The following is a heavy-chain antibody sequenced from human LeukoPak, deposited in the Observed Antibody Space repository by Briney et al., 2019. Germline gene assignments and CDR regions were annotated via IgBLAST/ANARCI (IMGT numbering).Heavy chain of an antibody. CDR3: ARRVDTAMATMYYFDY. Sequence: GESLKISCKGSGYSFTSYWIGWVRQMPGKGLEWMGIIYPGDSDTRYSPSFQGQVTISADKSISTAYLQWSSLKASDTAMYHCARRVDTAMATMYYFDYWGQGTLVTVSS. D-gene: IGHD5-18*01. V-gene: IGHV5-51*01. CDR2: IYPGDSDT. J-gene: IGHJ4*02. CDR1: GYSFTSYW.